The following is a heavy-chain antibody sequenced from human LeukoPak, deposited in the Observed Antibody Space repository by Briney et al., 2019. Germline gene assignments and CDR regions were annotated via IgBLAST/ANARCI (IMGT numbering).Heavy chain of an antibody. CDR1: GYAFAGYY. Sequence: GASVKVSCKASGYAFAGYYIHGFRQAPGQGLEWMGWINPDNGGSGDAQKFQGRVTLTRDTSVNTVYMELTRLRSDDTAIYYCARGPITAAFDYWGQGTLVTVSS. V-gene: IGHV1-2*02. CDR2: INPDNGGS. J-gene: IGHJ4*02. D-gene: IGHD5-12*01. CDR3: ARGPITAAFDY.